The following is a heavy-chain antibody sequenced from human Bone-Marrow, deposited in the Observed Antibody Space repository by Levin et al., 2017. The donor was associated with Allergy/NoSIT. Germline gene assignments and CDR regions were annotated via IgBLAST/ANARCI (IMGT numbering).Heavy chain of an antibody. Sequence: GGSLRLSCAASGFTFSSYAMHWVRQAPGKGLEWVAVISYDGSNKYYADSVKGRFTISRDNSKNTLYLQMNSLRAEDTAVYYCARCRGSSGYRGDYGMDVWGQGTTVTVSS. D-gene: IGHD3-22*01. CDR3: ARCRGSSGYRGDYGMDV. CDR2: ISYDGSNK. J-gene: IGHJ6*02. V-gene: IGHV3-30-3*01. CDR1: GFTFSSYA.